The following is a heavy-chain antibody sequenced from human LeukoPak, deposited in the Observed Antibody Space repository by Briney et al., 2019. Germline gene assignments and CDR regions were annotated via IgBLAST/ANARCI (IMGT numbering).Heavy chain of an antibody. V-gene: IGHV1-2*02. CDR3: AQSSGWDSLKY. D-gene: IGHD6-19*01. CDR1: GHTFTGYY. CDR2: INPNSGGT. J-gene: IGHJ4*02. Sequence: ATVKVSCKASGHTFTGYYMHWVRQAPGQGLEWMGWINPNSGGTNHAQKFQGRVSMTRDTSISTAYMELSRLRSDDTAVYYCAQSSGWDSLKYWGQGTLVTVSS.